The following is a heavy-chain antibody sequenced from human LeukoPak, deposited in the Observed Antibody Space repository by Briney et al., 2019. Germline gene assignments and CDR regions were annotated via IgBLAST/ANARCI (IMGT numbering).Heavy chain of an antibody. Sequence: GGSLRLSCAASGFTFSGSAMHWVRQASGKGLEWVGRIRSKANSYATAYAASVKGRFTISRDDSKNTAYLQMNSLKTEDTAVYYCARSLRVRGVPDYMDVWGKGTTVIISS. CDR2: IRSKANSYAT. CDR3: ARSLRVRGVPDYMDV. CDR1: GFTFSGSA. D-gene: IGHD3-10*02. J-gene: IGHJ6*03. V-gene: IGHV3-73*01.